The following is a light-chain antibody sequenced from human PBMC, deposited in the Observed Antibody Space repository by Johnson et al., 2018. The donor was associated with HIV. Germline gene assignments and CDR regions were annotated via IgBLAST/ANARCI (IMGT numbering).Light chain of an antibody. J-gene: IGLJ1*01. CDR1: NSNIGNNY. Sequence: QSVLTQPPSVSAAPGQKVTISCSGSNSNIGNNYVSWYQQLPGTAPKLLIYENNKRPSGIPDRFSGSRSGTSATLAITGLQTGDEADYYCATWDTSLSTGGVFGTGTKVTVL. CDR3: ATWDTSLSTGGV. V-gene: IGLV1-51*02. CDR2: ENN.